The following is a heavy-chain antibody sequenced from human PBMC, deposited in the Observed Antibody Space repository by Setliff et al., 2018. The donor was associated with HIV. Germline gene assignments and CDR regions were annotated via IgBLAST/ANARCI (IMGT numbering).Heavy chain of an antibody. CDR2: IAHSGTTMYF. CDR1: GGSFIGSSFQ. J-gene: IGHJ4*02. Sequence: SETLSLTCNVSGGSFIGSSFQSTWIRQAPGKGLEWIGDIAHSGTTMYFNYNPSLESRLSLSEDTSRHQFSLKLTSVTADDTGIYYCARGPPFAYWGQGLLVTVS. V-gene: IGHV4-39*07. CDR3: ARGPPFAY.